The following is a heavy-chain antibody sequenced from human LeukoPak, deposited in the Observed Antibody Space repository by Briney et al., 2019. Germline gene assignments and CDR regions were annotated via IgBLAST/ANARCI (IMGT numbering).Heavy chain of an antibody. CDR1: GGSFSGCY. D-gene: IGHD4-11*01. CDR3: ASGNDYPYYYYYMDV. J-gene: IGHJ6*03. CDR2: INHSGST. V-gene: IGHV4-34*01. Sequence: PSETLSLTCAVYGGSFSGCYWSWIRQPPGKGLEWIGEINHSGSTNYNPSLKSRVTISVDTSKNQFSLKLSSVTAADTAVYYCASGNDYPYYYYYMDVWGKGTTVTVSS.